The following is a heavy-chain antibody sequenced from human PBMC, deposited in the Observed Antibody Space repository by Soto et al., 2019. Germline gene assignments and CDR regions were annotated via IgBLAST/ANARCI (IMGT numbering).Heavy chain of an antibody. CDR3: ARGGGSSWSYYPMDV. V-gene: IGHV4-34*01. CDR2: TIHSGGT. J-gene: IGHJ6*02. CDR1: GGSFSGYY. Sequence: SETLSLTCAVFGGSFSGYYWGWIRQPPGKGLEWIGETIHSGGTNYSPSLRSRVTISLDTSNNQFSLSLYSVTAADTAVYYCARGGGSSWSYYPMDVWGHGTTVTVSS. D-gene: IGHD6-6*01.